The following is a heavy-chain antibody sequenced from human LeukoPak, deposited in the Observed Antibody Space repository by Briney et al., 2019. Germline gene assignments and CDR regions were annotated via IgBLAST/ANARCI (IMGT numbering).Heavy chain of an antibody. CDR3: ARLIYGGNSGYYYMDV. D-gene: IGHD4-23*01. J-gene: IGHJ6*03. CDR1: GYSFTSYW. V-gene: IGHV5-51*01. Sequence: GESLKISCKGFGYSFTSYWIGWVRQMPGKGLEWMGIIYPGDSDTRYSPSFQGQVTISADKSISTAYLQWSSLKASDTAMYYCARLIYGGNSGYYYMDVWGKGTTVTVSS. CDR2: IYPGDSDT.